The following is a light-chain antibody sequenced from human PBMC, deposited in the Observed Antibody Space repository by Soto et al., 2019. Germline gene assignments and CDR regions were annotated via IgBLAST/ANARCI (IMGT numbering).Light chain of an antibody. CDR2: EGT. CDR3: SSYRTGGPFV. CDR1: NSDVGSYNL. Sequence: QSALTQPASVSGSPGQSITISCTGTNSDVGSYNLVSWYRQHPGKAPKLMIYEGTKRPSGVSNRFSGSKSGNAASLTISGLQAEDEADYYCSSYRTGGPFVFGTGTKVTVL. J-gene: IGLJ1*01. V-gene: IGLV2-14*02.